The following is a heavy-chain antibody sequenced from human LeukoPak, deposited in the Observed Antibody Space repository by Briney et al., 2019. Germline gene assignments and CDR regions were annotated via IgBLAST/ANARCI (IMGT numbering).Heavy chain of an antibody. Sequence: SETLSLTCNVSGGSINVDYITDYWSWIRQPAGKGLEWIGRIHASEITSYNPSFRGRVTVSLNKSMNQVSLHLASVTAADTAVYYCARDLGINTGWYGFDSWGLGILVTVSS. V-gene: IGHV4-4*07. CDR1: GGSINVDYITDY. CDR3: ARDLGINTGWYGFDS. J-gene: IGHJ4*02. CDR2: IHASEIT. D-gene: IGHD6-19*01.